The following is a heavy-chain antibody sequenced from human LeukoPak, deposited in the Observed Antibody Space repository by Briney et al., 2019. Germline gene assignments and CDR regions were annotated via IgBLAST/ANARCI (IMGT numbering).Heavy chain of an antibody. CDR1: GFTFSSYS. Sequence: PGGSLRLSCTASGFTFSSYSMNWVRQAPGKGLEWVSSISSSRSYIYYADLVKARFNITRDNEKNSLYLQMNSPRAEDTAVYYCARDQRSGDFDIWGQGTMVTVSS. CDR2: ISSSRSYI. CDR3: ARDQRSGDFDI. J-gene: IGHJ3*02. D-gene: IGHD2-21*01. V-gene: IGHV3-21*01.